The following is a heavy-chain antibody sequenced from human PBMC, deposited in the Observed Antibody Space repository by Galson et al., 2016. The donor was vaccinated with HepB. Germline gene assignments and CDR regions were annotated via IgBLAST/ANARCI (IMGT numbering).Heavy chain of an antibody. J-gene: IGHJ3*02. CDR2: ISSSSSYI. V-gene: IGHV3-21*01. CDR1: GFTFSSYS. D-gene: IGHD1-26*01. Sequence: SLRLSCAASGFTFSSYSMNWVRQAPGKGLEWVSSISSSSSYIYYADSVKGRFTISRDNAKNSRYLQMNSLRAEDTAVYYCARAPKWEPDAGDAFDIWGQGTMVTVSS. CDR3: ARAPKWEPDAGDAFDI.